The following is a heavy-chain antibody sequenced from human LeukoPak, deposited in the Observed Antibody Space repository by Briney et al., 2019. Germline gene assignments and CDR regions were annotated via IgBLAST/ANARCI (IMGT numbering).Heavy chain of an antibody. Sequence: GGSLRLSCAASGFAFSTYWMTWVRQAPGKGLEWVANINLDGNEVHYVDSLKDRFTISRDNARNSLYLQINSLRAEDTAVYYCARVDVRNWYDPWGQGTLVTVSS. V-gene: IGHV3-7*01. CDR3: ARVDVRNWYDP. J-gene: IGHJ5*02. CDR2: INLDGNEV. CDR1: GFAFSTYW.